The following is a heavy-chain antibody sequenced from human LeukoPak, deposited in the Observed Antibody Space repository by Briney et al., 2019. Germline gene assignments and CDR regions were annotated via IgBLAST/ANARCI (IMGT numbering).Heavy chain of an antibody. D-gene: IGHD6-19*01. Sequence: GGFLRLSCAASGFTFSDYYMSWIRQAPGKGLEWVSYISSSGSTIYYADSVKGRFTISRDNAKNSLYLQMNSLRAEDTAVYYCARAPYSSGWYGKGYYFDYWGQGTLVTVSS. CDR1: GFTFSDYY. J-gene: IGHJ4*02. CDR3: ARAPYSSGWYGKGYYFDY. CDR2: ISSSGSTI. V-gene: IGHV3-11*04.